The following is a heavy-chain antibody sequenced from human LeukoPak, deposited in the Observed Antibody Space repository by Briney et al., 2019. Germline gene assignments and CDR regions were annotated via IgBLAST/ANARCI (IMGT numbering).Heavy chain of an antibody. J-gene: IGHJ4*02. Sequence: GGSLRLSCAASGFTFCSYEMNWVRQAPGKGLGRVSYISSSGSTIYYADSVKGRFTISRDKAKNSLYLQMNSLRAKDTAVYYCARDLWHSSGVFDYWGQGTLVTVSS. D-gene: IGHD6-19*01. V-gene: IGHV3-48*03. CDR1: GFTFCSYE. CDR3: ARDLWHSSGVFDY. CDR2: ISSSGSTI.